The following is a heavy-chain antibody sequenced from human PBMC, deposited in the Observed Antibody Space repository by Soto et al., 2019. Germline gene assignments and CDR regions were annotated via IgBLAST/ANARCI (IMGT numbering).Heavy chain of an antibody. V-gene: IGHV5-51*03. Sequence: EVQLVQSGAEVKKPGESLKISCKASGYIFSSYWIGWVRQMPGKGLEWMGIIYPDDSDTRYSPSFQGQVTISADKSIPTAYLQWSSLKASDSGMHYCVKQYGYWCYWGPGTLITVSS. CDR2: IYPDDSDT. CDR3: VKQYGYWCY. J-gene: IGHJ4*02. CDR1: GYIFSSYW. D-gene: IGHD5-18*01.